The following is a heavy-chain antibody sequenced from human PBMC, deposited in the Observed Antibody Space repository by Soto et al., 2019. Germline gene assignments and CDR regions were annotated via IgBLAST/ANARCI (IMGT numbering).Heavy chain of an antibody. V-gene: IGHV3-33*08. J-gene: IGHJ6*02. CDR2: IRYDGSSK. CDR1: GFTFSSYS. Sequence: GGPLRLSCAASGFTFSSYSMHWVRQTPGKGLVWVAVIRYDGSSKYYADSVKGRFTISRDNSKNTLYLQMNSLRAEDTAVYYCARDSSIAAAGWHYYGMDVWGQGTTVTVSS. CDR3: ARDSSIAAAGWHYYGMDV. D-gene: IGHD6-13*01.